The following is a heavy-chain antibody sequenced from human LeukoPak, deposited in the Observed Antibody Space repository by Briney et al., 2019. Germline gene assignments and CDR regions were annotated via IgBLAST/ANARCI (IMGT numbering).Heavy chain of an antibody. CDR3: ARSPPYYYDISGYLDY. D-gene: IGHD3-22*01. CDR1: GGTFSSYA. Sequence: ASVKVSCKASGGTFSSYAISWVRQAPGQGPEWMGWMNPNSGNTGYAQKFQGRVTITRNTSISTAYMELSSLRSEDTAVYYCARSPPYYYDISGYLDYWGQGTLVTVSS. J-gene: IGHJ4*02. CDR2: MNPNSGNT. V-gene: IGHV1-8*03.